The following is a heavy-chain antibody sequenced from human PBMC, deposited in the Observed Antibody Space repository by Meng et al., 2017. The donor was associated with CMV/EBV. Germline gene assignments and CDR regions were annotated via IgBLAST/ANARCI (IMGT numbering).Heavy chain of an antibody. CDR3: ARMRPLAVGWTRFDP. V-gene: IGHV1-18*01. D-gene: IGHD3/OR15-3a*01. CDR2: ISAYNGNT. Sequence: ASVNVSCKASGYTFTSYGISWVRQAPGQGLEWMGWISAYNGNTNYAQKLQGRVTMTTDTSTSTAYMELRSLRSDDTAVYYCARMRPLAVGWTRFDPWGQGTLVTVSS. CDR1: GYTFTSYG. J-gene: IGHJ5*02.